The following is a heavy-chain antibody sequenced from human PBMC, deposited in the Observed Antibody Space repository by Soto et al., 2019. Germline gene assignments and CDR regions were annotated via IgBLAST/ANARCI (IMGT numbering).Heavy chain of an antibody. V-gene: IGHV4-59*01. Sequence: LSLTCTVSGGSISSYYWSWIRQPPGKGLEWIGYIYYSGSTNYNPSLKSRVTISVDTSKNQFSLKLSSVTAADTAVYYCARSRDGYSDYWGQGTLVTVSS. CDR2: IYYSGST. CDR1: GGSISSYY. CDR3: ARSRDGYSDY. J-gene: IGHJ4*02.